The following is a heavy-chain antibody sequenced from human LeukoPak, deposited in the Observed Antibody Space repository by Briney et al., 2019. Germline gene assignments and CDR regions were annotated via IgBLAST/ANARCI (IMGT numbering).Heavy chain of an antibody. D-gene: IGHD3-16*02. CDR1: GYTLTELS. CDR3: ATGYYDYVWGSYRYLYYFDY. J-gene: IGHJ4*02. CDR2: FDPGDGET. Sequence: ASVKVSCRVSGYTLTELSMHWVRQAPGKGLEWMGGFDPGDGETIYAQKFQGRVTMTEDTSTDTAYMELSSLRSEDTAVYYCATGYYDYVWGSYRYLYYFDYWGQGTLVTVSS. V-gene: IGHV1-24*01.